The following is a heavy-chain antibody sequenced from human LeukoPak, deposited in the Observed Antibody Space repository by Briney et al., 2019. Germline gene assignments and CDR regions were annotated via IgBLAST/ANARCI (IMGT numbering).Heavy chain of an antibody. Sequence: TGGSLRLSCAASGFTFSGHWMSWLRQAPGKGLEWVANIKQDGTEKYYVDSVKGRFIISRDNAKNSLYLQMNSLRAEDTAVYYCARDGSGWSVYWGQGTLVTVSS. CDR1: GFTFSGHW. CDR2: IKQDGTEK. V-gene: IGHV3-7*01. J-gene: IGHJ4*02. D-gene: IGHD6-19*01. CDR3: ARDGSGWSVY.